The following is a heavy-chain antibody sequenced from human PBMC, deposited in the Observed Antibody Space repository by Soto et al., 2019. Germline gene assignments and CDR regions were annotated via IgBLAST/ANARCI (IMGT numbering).Heavy chain of an antibody. J-gene: IGHJ6*02. D-gene: IGHD6-13*01. CDR1: GGSISSSSYY. V-gene: IGHV4-39*01. CDR2: IYYSGST. Sequence: SETLSLTCTVSGGSISSSSYYWGWIRQPPGKGLEWIGSIYYSGSTYYNPSLKSRVTISVDPSKNQFSLKLSSVTAADTALYYCARFPSYGYSSSWYTKEYYYYYYGMDVWGQGTTVTVSS. CDR3: ARFPSYGYSSSWYTKEYYYYYYGMDV.